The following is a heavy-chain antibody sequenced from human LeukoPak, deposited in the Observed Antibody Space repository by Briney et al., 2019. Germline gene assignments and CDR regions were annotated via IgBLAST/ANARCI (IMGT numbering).Heavy chain of an antibody. CDR1: GFTFSSYG. J-gene: IGHJ4*02. Sequence: GGSLRLPCAASGFTFSSYGMHWVRQAPGKGLEWVAVIWYDGSNKYYADSVKGRFTISRDNSKNTLYLQMNSLRAEDTAVYYCARHLGRYDVLYYFDYWGQGTLVTVSS. CDR2: IWYDGSNK. V-gene: IGHV3-33*01. D-gene: IGHD3-10*02. CDR3: ARHLGRYDVLYYFDY.